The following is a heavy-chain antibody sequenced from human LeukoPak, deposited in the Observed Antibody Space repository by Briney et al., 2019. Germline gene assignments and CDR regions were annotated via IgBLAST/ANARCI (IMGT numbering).Heavy chain of an antibody. V-gene: IGHV1-69*04. CDR3: ARMQKSSWSLPYYYYYGMDV. CDR1: GGTFSSYA. CDR2: IIPILGIA. D-gene: IGHD6-13*01. Sequence: SVKVSCKASGGTFSSYAISWVRQAPGQGLEWMGRIIPILGIANYAQKFQGRVTITADKSTSTAYMELSSLRSEDTAVYYCARMQKSSWSLPYYYYYGMDVWGQGTTVTVS. J-gene: IGHJ6*02.